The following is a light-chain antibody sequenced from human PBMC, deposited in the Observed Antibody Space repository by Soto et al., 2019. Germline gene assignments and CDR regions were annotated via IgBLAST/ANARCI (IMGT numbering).Light chain of an antibody. V-gene: IGKV1-39*01. CDR2: AAS. CDR1: QGISTY. J-gene: IGKJ1*01. Sequence: DIQMTQSPSSLSASVGDRVTITCRASQGISTYLNWYQQKPGKAPKLLIYAASSLQSGVPSRLSGSGYETDLTITISSMKNEHFATYSCQQSYSNTWTFGHGTKVDIK. CDR3: QQSYSNTWT.